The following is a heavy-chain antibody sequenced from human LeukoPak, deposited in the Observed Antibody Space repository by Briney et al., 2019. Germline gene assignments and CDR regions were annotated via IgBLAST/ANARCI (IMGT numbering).Heavy chain of an antibody. J-gene: IGHJ4*02. CDR1: GFIFSKYE. Sequence: PGGSLRLSCAASGFIFSKYEMHWVRQAPGKGLEWVAVMSYDVTNKFYTASLKGRFTISTYNSKNTMFLQMNSLRAEDTAVYFCAKVHSNVYYYFDSGGQGSLSPVS. V-gene: IGHV3-30*18. CDR3: AKVHSNVYYYFDS. D-gene: IGHD5/OR15-5a*01. CDR2: MSYDVTNK.